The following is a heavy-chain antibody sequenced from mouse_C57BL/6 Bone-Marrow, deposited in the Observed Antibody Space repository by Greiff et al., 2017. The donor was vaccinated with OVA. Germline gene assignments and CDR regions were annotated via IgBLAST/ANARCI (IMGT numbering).Heavy chain of an antibody. J-gene: IGHJ4*01. V-gene: IGHV5-9-1*02. CDR1: GFTFSSYA. Sequence: DVKLVESGAGLVKPGGSLKLSCAASGFTFSSYAMPWVRQTPEKRLEWVAYISSGGDYIYYADTVKGRFTISRDNARNTLYLQMSSLKAEDTAMYYCTRLLDAMDYWGQGTSVTVSS. CDR3: TRLLDAMDY. CDR2: ISSGGDYI. D-gene: IGHD2-1*01.